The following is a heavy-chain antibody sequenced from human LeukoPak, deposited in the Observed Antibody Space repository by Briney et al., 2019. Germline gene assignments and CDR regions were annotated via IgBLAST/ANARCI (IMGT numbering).Heavy chain of an antibody. V-gene: IGHV4-38-2*02. J-gene: IGHJ4*02. CDR3: AREVGGTYEIDY. CDR2: ISHSGRT. CDR1: GYSVSSGYY. D-gene: IGHD1-26*01. Sequence: PSETLSLTCTVSGYSVSSGYYWGWIRQTPEQGLEWIGSISHSGRTAYNPSLESRVTISFDTSKDQFSLKLISVTAADTAIFYCAREVGGTYEIDYWGLGTLVTVSS.